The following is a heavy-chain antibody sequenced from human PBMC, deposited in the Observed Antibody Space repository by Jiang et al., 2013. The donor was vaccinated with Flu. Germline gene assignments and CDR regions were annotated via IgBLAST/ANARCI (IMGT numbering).Heavy chain of an antibody. D-gene: IGHD6-19*01. CDR2: PLQREH. V-gene: IGHV4-59*13. J-gene: IGHJ4*02. CDR3: ATQGRSSSFDY. Sequence: LSCTVSGYSISSYYWTWIRQSPGEGTGVDWVYPLQREHRLQPSLKSRVTMSIDTSKNLFSLNLASVTAADTAVYYCATQGRSSSFDYWGQGALVTVSS. CDR1: GYSISSYY.